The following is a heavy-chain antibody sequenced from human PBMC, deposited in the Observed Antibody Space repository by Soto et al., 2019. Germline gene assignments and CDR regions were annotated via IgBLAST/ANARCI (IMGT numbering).Heavy chain of an antibody. J-gene: IGHJ3*02. CDR2: INLSGGIT. V-gene: IGHV1-46*01. D-gene: IGHD3-3*01. Sequence: QVELVQSGAEVKKPGASVKVSCKAAGYTFTSYYMHWVRQAPGQGLEWMGFINLSGGITTYAQKFQARVTMTSDTSTSTVYMELRTLKSEATAVYYCARRSIFTWSAAFDIWSQGTMVTVSA. CDR3: ARRSIFTWSAAFDI. CDR1: GYTFTSYY.